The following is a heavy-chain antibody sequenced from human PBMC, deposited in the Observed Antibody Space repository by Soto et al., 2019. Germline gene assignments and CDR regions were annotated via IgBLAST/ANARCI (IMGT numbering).Heavy chain of an antibody. CDR3: ARDSSSGTFDN. V-gene: IGHV1-18*04. CDR1: GYRFNNHA. D-gene: IGHD3-22*01. CDR2: ISTENGNT. Sequence: SSTVSCRTSGYRFNNHAITWVRQAPGQGLEWMGWISTENGNTNYAQNLQGRVILTRDRSTNTAYMELRSLRPEDTATYYCARDSSSGTFDNWGQGALVTVSS. J-gene: IGHJ4*02.